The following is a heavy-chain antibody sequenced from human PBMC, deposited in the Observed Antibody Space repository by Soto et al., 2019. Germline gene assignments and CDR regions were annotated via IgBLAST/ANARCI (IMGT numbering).Heavy chain of an antibody. D-gene: IGHD2-15*01. Sequence: QVQLQESGPGLVKSSETLSLTCAVSGDSISTYYWSWIRQPPGKGLEWIGYIYYSGSTNQNPSLNIRITMSVDTSKKQVSLKLTSVTAADTAVYYCARHGSGGRTFDIWGQGTMVTVSS. CDR2: IYYSGST. J-gene: IGHJ3*02. CDR3: ARHGSGGRTFDI. V-gene: IGHV4-59*08. CDR1: GDSISTYY.